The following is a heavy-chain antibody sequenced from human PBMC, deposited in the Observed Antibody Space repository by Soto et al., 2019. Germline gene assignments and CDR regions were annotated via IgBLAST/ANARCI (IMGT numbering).Heavy chain of an antibody. Sequence: PSETLSLTCTVSGGSVSSGSYYWSWIRQPPGKGLEWIGYIYYSGNTNYNSSLKSRVTISVDRSKNQFSLKLSSVTAADTAVYYCARGSGNYGMDVWGQGTTVTVSS. J-gene: IGHJ6*02. CDR2: IYYSGNT. CDR1: GGSVSSGSYY. D-gene: IGHD3-10*01. V-gene: IGHV4-61*01. CDR3: ARGSGNYGMDV.